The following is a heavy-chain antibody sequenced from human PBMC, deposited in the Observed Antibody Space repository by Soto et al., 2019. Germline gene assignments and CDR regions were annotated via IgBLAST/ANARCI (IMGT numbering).Heavy chain of an antibody. D-gene: IGHD3-10*01. CDR3: ARASQYYGSGPFDF. CDR1: GGSLSSYF. V-gene: IGHV4-59*01. J-gene: IGHJ4*02. CDR2: VYYSGHT. Sequence: QVQLQESGPGLVKPSETLSLNCSVSGGSLSSYFWTWIRQIPGRGLEWIGHVYYSGHTKYSPSLANRVTCSVDTSNNQFFLTLTSVTAADTATYFCARASQYYGSGPFDFWGQGTLVTVSS.